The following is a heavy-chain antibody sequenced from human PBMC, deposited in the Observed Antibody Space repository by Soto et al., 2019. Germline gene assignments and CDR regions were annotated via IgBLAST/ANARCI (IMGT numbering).Heavy chain of an antibody. Sequence: ASVKVSCKASGCTFTSYAMHWVRQAPGQRLEWMGWMNPNSGNTGYAQKFQGRVTMTRNTSISTAYMELSSLRSEDTAVYYCARERSAAGTGWFDPWGQGTLVTV. CDR1: GCTFTSYA. D-gene: IGHD6-13*01. CDR2: MNPNSGNT. CDR3: ARERSAAGTGWFDP. J-gene: IGHJ5*02. V-gene: IGHV1-8*02.